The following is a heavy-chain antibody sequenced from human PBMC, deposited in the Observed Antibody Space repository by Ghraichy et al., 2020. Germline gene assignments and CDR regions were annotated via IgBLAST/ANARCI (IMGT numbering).Heavy chain of an antibody. CDR3: ARHIASLWFGELPVRAFDI. V-gene: IGHV4-59*08. CDR2: IYYSGST. CDR1: GGSISSYY. J-gene: IGHJ3*02. Sequence: SETLSLTCTVSGGSISSYYWSWIRQPPGKGLEWIGYIYYSGSTNYNPSLKSRVTISVDTSKNQFSLKLSSVTAADTAVYYCARHIASLWFGELPVRAFDIWGQGTMVTVSS. D-gene: IGHD3-10*01.